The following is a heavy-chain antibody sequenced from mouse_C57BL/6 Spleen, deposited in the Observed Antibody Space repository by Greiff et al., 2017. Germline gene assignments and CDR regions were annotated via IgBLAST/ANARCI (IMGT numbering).Heavy chain of an antibody. V-gene: IGHV7-3*01. D-gene: IGHD2-1*01. J-gene: IGHJ4*01. CDR3: ARDYGNYERGYAMDY. CDR1: GFTFTDYY. Sequence: EVKLMESGGGLVQPGGSLSLSCAASGFTFTDYYMSWVRQPPGKALEWLGFIRNKANGYTTEYSASVKGRFTISRDNSQSIPYLQMNALRAEVSATYYCARDYGNYERGYAMDYWGQGTSVTVSS. CDR2: IRNKANGYTT.